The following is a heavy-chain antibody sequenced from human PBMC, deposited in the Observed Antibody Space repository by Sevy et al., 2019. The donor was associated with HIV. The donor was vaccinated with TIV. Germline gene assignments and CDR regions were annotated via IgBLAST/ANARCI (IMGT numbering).Heavy chain of an antibody. D-gene: IGHD4-4*01. CDR2: ISSSSSYI. J-gene: IGHJ3*02. CDR1: GFTFSSYS. CDR3: ARGRPYSNSPDAFDI. V-gene: IGHV3-21*01. Sequence: GGSLRLSCAASGFTFSSYSMNWVRQAPGKGLEWVSSISSSSSYIYYADSVKGRFTISRDNAKNSLYLQMNSLRAEDTAVDYCARGRPYSNSPDAFDIWGQGTMVTVSS.